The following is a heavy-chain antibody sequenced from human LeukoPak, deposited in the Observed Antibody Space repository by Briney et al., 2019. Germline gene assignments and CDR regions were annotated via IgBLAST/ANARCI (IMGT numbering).Heavy chain of an antibody. D-gene: IGHD5-12*01. V-gene: IGHV4-34*09. CDR2: INHSGST. CDR3: ARDSGCAPTTNDY. CDR1: GGSFSDYY. J-gene: IGHJ4*02. Sequence: PSETLSLTCAVYGGSFSDYYWSWIRQPPGQGLEWIGEINHSGSTNYNPSLKSRVTISVDTSKNQFSLKLSSVTAADTAVYYCARDSGCAPTTNDYWGQGTLVTVSS.